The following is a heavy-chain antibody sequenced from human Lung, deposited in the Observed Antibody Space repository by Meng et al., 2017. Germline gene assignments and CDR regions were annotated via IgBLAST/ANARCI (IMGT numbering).Heavy chain of an antibody. CDR2: INPKSGDK. Sequence: HSGHDAQYTGSSVNVSCHXSGDLFPAYXXHWVRRAPGQGLEWMGRINPKSGDKHYAQRFQGRVTMTGDTSISTAYMELSGLRSDDTAMYYCARDEDISAAGKLFGDYWGQGTLVTVSS. CDR3: ARDEDISAAGKLFGDY. D-gene: IGHD6-13*01. CDR1: GDLFPAYX. J-gene: IGHJ4*02. V-gene: IGHV1-2*06.